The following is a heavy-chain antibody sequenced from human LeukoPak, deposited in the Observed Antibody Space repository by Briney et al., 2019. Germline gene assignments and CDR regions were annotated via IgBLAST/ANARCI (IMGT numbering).Heavy chain of an antibody. Sequence: ASVKVSCKASGYTSTGYYMHWVRQAPGQGLEWMGWINPNSGGTNYAQKFQGRVTMTRDTSISTAYMELSRLRSDDTAVYYCARGYSYGPNYFDYWGQGTLVTVSS. CDR3: ARGYSYGPNYFDY. CDR2: INPNSGGT. J-gene: IGHJ4*02. CDR1: GYTSTGYY. D-gene: IGHD5-18*01. V-gene: IGHV1-2*02.